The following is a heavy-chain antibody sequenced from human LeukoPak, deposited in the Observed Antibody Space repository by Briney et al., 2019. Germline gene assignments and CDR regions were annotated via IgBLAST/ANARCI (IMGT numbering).Heavy chain of an antibody. Sequence: GGSLRLSCAASGFTVSSNYMSWVRQAPGKGLEWVSVIYSGGSTYYADSVKGRFTISRDNSKNTLYLQMNSLRAEDTAVYYCARDLGGYYRFDYWGQGTLVTVSS. CDR3: ARDLGGYYRFDY. V-gene: IGHV3-66*01. D-gene: IGHD1-26*01. CDR2: IYSGGST. J-gene: IGHJ4*02. CDR1: GFTVSSNY.